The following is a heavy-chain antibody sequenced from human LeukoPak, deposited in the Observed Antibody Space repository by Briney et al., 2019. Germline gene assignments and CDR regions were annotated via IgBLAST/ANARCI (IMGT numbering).Heavy chain of an antibody. Sequence: GRSLRLSCAASGFTFSSYGMHWVRQAPGKGLEWVAVISYDGSNKYYADSVKGRFTISRDNSKNTLYLQMNSLRAEDTAVYYCASSPVTIFGVVARAFDIWGQGTMVTVSS. CDR1: GFTFSSYG. D-gene: IGHD3-3*01. J-gene: IGHJ3*02. V-gene: IGHV3-30*03. CDR3: ASSPVTIFGVVARAFDI. CDR2: ISYDGSNK.